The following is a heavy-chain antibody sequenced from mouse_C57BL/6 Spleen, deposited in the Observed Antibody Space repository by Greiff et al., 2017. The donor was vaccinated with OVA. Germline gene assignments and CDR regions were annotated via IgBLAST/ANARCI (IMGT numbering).Heavy chain of an antibody. CDR3: ARESGNYGGYAMDY. CDR1: GYTFTDYN. J-gene: IGHJ4*01. D-gene: IGHD2-1*01. V-gene: IGHV1-18*01. CDR2: INPNNGGT. Sequence: VQLVESGPELVKPGASVQIPCKASGYTFTDYNMDWVKQSHGKSLEWIGDINPNNGGTIYNQKFKGKATLTVDKSSSTAYMELRILTSEDTAVYYCARESGNYGGYAMDYWGQGPPVPVSS.